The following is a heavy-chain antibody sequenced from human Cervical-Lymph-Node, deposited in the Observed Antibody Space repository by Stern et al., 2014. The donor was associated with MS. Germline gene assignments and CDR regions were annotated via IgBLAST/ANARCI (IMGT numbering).Heavy chain of an antibody. CDR2: IWYDGSNK. D-gene: IGHD2-15*01. CDR3: ARDKVVVAATPDY. Sequence: QVQLVESGGGVVQPGGSLRLSCAASGFTFSSYGMHWVRQAPGKGLEWVAVIWYDGSNKYYADSVKGRFTISRDNSKNTLYLQMNSLRAEDTAVYYCARDKVVVAATPDYWGQGTLVTVSS. J-gene: IGHJ4*02. CDR1: GFTFSSYG. V-gene: IGHV3-33*01.